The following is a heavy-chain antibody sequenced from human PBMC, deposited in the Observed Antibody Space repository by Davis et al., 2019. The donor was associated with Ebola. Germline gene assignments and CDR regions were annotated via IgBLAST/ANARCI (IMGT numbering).Heavy chain of an antibody. D-gene: IGHD6-19*01. CDR2: IRADSTRA. CDR3: ATRGLSSGWPDY. Sequence: GESLKISCTASGFIFSTYAMSWVRQAAGKGLEWVSTIRADSTRAYYADSVKGRFTISRDNSKNTLYLQMHSLRAEDTAIYYCATRGLSSGWPDYWGQGALVIVSS. CDR1: GFIFSTYA. V-gene: IGHV3-23*01. J-gene: IGHJ4*02.